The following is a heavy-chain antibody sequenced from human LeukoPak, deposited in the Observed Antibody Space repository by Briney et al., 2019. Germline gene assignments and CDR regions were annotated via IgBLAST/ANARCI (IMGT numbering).Heavy chain of an antibody. J-gene: IGHJ3*02. CDR2: IYYSGST. CDR3: ARELWDSSGYSSLAFDI. V-gene: IGHV4-61*01. Sequence: PSETLSLTCTVSGGVVSSASYYWSWIRQPPGKGLEWIGYIYYSGSTNYNPSLKSRVTISVDTSKNQFSLKLSSVTAADTAVYYCARELWDSSGYSSLAFDIWGQGTMVTVSS. CDR1: GGVVSSASYY. D-gene: IGHD3-22*01.